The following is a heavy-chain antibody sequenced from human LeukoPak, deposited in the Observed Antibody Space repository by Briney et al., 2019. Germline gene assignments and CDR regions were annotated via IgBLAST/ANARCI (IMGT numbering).Heavy chain of an antibody. D-gene: IGHD3-22*01. V-gene: IGHV3-11*06. J-gene: IGHJ4*02. CDR1: GFTFSDYY. CDR3: ARQSGSDSSGYYSNY. Sequence: GRSLRLSCAASGFTFSDYYMSWIRQAPGKGLEWVSYISSSSSYTNYADSVKGRFTISRDNAKNSLYLQMNSLRAEDTAVYYCARQSGSDSSGYYSNYWGQGTLVTVSS. CDR2: ISSSSSYT.